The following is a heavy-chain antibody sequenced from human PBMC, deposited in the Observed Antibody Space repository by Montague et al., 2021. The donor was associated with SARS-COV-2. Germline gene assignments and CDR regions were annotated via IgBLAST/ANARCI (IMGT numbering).Heavy chain of an antibody. Sequence: SETLSLTCTVSGGSISSSSYYWGWICQPPGKGLEWIGSIYYSGSTYYNPSLKSRVTISVDTSKNQFSLKLSSVTAADTAVYYCARDLNEYSSSGGFDYWGQGTLVTVSS. CDR2: IYYSGST. J-gene: IGHJ4*02. D-gene: IGHD6-6*01. CDR3: ARDLNEYSSSGGFDY. V-gene: IGHV4-39*07. CDR1: GGSISSSSYY.